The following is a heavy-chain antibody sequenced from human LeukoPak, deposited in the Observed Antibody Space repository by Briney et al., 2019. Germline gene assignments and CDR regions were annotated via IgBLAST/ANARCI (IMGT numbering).Heavy chain of an antibody. J-gene: IGHJ3*02. D-gene: IGHD3-22*01. Sequence: GESLKISCKGSGYSFTSYWIGWVRQMPGKGLEWMGIIYPGDSGTRYSPSFQGQVTISADKSISTAYLQWSSLKASDTAMYYCARQTGYYYDSSGIRYDAFDIWGQGTMVTVSS. V-gene: IGHV5-51*01. CDR3: ARQTGYYYDSSGIRYDAFDI. CDR1: GYSFTSYW. CDR2: IYPGDSGT.